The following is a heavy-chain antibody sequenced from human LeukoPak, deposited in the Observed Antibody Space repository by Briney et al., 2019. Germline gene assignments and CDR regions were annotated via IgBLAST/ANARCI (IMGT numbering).Heavy chain of an antibody. D-gene: IGHD3-22*01. CDR2: IYYSGST. V-gene: IGHV4-59*01. CDR3: ARAVMSSGYYFNS. CDR1: GGSISSYY. Sequence: PSETLSLTCTVSGGSISSYYWSWIRQPPGKGLEWIGYIYYSGSTNYNPSLKSRVTISVDTSKNQFSLKLSSVTAADTAVYYCARAVMSSGYYFNSWGQGTLVTVSS. J-gene: IGHJ4*02.